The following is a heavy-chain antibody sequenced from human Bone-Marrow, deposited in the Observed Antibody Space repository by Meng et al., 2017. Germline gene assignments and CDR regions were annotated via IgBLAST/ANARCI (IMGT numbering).Heavy chain of an antibody. J-gene: IGHJ4*02. D-gene: IGHD6-19*01. CDR2: IYYSGST. Sequence: ESLKISCAASGFTFSDYYMSWIRQAPGKRLEWIGYIYYSGSTNYNPSLKSRVTISVDTSKNQFSLKLSSVTAADTAVYYCHAVAGLFDYWGQGTLVTVSS. V-gene: IGHV4-59*01. CDR3: HAVAGLFDY. CDR1: GFTFSDYY.